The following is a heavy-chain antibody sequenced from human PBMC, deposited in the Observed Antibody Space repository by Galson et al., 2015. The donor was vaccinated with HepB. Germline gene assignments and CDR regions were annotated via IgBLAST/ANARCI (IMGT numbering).Heavy chain of an antibody. Sequence: SLRLSCAASGFTVSSNFMSWVRQAPGKGLEWVPVIYAGGRTFYADSVKGRFTISRDNSKNTLYLQMNSLRAEDTAVYYCAKVYYYDSSGYFDYWGQGTLVTVSS. CDR2: IYAGGRT. V-gene: IGHV3-53*01. CDR1: GFTVSSNF. J-gene: IGHJ4*02. D-gene: IGHD3-22*01. CDR3: AKVYYYDSSGYFDY.